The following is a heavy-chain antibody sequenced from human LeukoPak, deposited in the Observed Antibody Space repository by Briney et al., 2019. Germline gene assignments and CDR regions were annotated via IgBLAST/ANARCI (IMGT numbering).Heavy chain of an antibody. Sequence: ASVKVSCKASGYTFTGYYMHWVRQAPGQGLEWMGWINPNSGGTNYAQKFQGRVTMTRDTSISTAYMELSRLRSDDTAVYYCTKASLAFGTKYFDPWGQGTLVSVSS. CDR3: TKASLAFGTKYFDP. V-gene: IGHV1-2*02. CDR2: INPNSGGT. J-gene: IGHJ5*02. D-gene: IGHD3-10*01. CDR1: GYTFTGYY.